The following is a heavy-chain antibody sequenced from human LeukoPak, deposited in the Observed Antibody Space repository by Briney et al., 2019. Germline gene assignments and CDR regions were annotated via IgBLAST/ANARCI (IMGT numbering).Heavy chain of an antibody. Sequence: PGGSLRLSCAASGFTFSSYWMHWVRQAPGKGLVWVSRINSDGSKTSYADSVKGRFTISRDNSKNTLYLQMNSLRAEDTAVFYCAKSYYDSSGYRGDFDYWGQGTLVTVSS. CDR1: GFTFSSYW. D-gene: IGHD3-22*01. J-gene: IGHJ4*02. CDR2: INSDGSKT. V-gene: IGHV3-74*01. CDR3: AKSYYDSSGYRGDFDY.